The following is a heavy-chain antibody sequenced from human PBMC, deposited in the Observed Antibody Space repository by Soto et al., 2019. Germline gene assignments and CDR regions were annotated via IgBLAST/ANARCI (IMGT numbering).Heavy chain of an antibody. CDR2: INPDRGDT. CDR1: GYKFSDFY. J-gene: IGHJ4*02. V-gene: IGHV1-2*02. D-gene: IGHD2-8*02. CDR3: AREPLSTGIPELDY. Sequence: SVKVSCKGSGYKFSDFYIHWGRQAPGQGVGLIGSINPDRGDTHDEQKFQVRVTMSSDNSITSAYLDLNILRSDDTAVYFCAREPLSTGIPELDYWGQGTLVTVS.